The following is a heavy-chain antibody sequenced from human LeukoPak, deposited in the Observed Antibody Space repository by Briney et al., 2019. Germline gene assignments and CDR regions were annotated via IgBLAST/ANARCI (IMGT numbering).Heavy chain of an antibody. J-gene: IGHJ5*02. CDR2: IYSVGST. D-gene: IGHD6-19*01. CDR1: GVSINHYY. CDR3: ARAIAVAPTGWFDP. V-gene: IGHV4-4*09. Sequence: PSETLSLTCTVSGVSINHYYWSWIRQPPGKGLEWIGYIYSVGSTNYNPSLKSRVSISVDTSKNQLSLNLISVTAADTAVYYCARAIAVAPTGWFDPWGQGTLVTVSS.